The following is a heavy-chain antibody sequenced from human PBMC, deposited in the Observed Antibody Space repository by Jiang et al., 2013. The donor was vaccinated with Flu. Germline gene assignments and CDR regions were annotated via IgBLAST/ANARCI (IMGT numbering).Heavy chain of an antibody. Sequence: LLKPSETLSLTCAVYGGSFSGYYWSWIRQPPGKGLEWIGEINHSGSTNYNPSLKSRVTISVDTSKNQFSLKLSSVTAADTAVYYCARAATLIYDSSGYTVQRSNAFDIWGQGTMVTVSS. J-gene: IGHJ3*02. CDR3: ARAATLIYDSSGYTVQRSNAFDI. D-gene: IGHD3-22*01. CDR2: INHSGST. CDR1: GGSFSGYY. V-gene: IGHV4-34*01.